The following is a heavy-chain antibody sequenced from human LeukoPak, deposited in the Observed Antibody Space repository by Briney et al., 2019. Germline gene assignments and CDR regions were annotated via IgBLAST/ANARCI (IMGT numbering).Heavy chain of an antibody. CDR3: ARDLYCGGDCYSNWFDP. J-gene: IGHJ5*02. D-gene: IGHD2-21*02. CDR2: IIPILGIA. CDR1: GGTFSSYT. V-gene: IGHV1-69*04. Sequence: SVKVSCKASGGTFSSYTISWVRQAPGQGLEWMGRIIPILGIANYAQKFQGRVTITAGKSTSTAYMELSSLRSEDTAVYYCARDLYCGGDCYSNWFDPWGQGTLVTVSS.